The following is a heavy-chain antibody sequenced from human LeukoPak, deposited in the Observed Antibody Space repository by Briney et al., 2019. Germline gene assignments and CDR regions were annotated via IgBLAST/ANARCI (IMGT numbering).Heavy chain of an antibody. Sequence: ESLKISCKGSGYSFTSYWIGWVRQMPGKGLEWMGIIYPGDSDTRYSPSFQGQVTISADKSISTAYLQWSSLKASDTAIYYCARERGGSGYDSGLDFDYWGQGTLVTVSS. J-gene: IGHJ4*02. V-gene: IGHV5-51*01. CDR2: IYPGDSDT. CDR1: GYSFTSYW. D-gene: IGHD5-12*01. CDR3: ARERGGSGYDSGLDFDY.